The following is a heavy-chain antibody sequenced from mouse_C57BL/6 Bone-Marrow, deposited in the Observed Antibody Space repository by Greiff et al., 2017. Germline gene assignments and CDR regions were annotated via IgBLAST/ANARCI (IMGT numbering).Heavy chain of an antibody. CDR2: IDPENGDT. V-gene: IGHV14-4*01. J-gene: IGHJ3*01. D-gene: IGHD4-1*01. CDR3: TTWAWFAY. Sequence: VQLQQSGAELVRPGASVKLSCTASGFNIKDDYMHWVKQRPEQGLEWIGWIDPENGDTEYASKFQGKATITADTSSNTAYLQLSSLTSEETAVYYCTTWAWFAYWGQGTLVTVSA. CDR1: GFNIKDDY.